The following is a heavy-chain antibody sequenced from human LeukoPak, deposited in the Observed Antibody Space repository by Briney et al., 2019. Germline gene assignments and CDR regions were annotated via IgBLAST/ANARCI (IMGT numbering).Heavy chain of an antibody. CDR1: GFSFISYS. CDR2: ISGSGGTT. Sequence: GGSLRLSCAASGFSFISYSMSWVRQAPGKGLEWVSAISGSGGTTYYADSVRGRFIISRDNSKSTLYFQMNSLRGEDTAIYYCAKRSPYNSSSYYLDFWGQGTLVTVSS. D-gene: IGHD6-6*01. CDR3: AKRSPYNSSSYYLDF. V-gene: IGHV3-23*01. J-gene: IGHJ4*02.